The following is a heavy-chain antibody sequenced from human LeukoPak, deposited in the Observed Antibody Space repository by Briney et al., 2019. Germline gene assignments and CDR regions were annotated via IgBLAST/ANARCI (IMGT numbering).Heavy chain of an antibody. Sequence: ASVKVSCKTSGNSFTSYYMHWERQAPGQGLEWMGIINPSGSNTTYAQRFQGRLTMTRDTSTSTVYMELSSLRSEDTAVYYCARGQYYYYMDVWGKGTTVTVSS. V-gene: IGHV1-46*01. CDR3: ARGQYYYYMDV. J-gene: IGHJ6*03. CDR1: GNSFTSYY. CDR2: INPSGSNT.